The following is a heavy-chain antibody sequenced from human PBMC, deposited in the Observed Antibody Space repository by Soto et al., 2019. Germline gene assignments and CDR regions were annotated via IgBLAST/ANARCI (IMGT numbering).Heavy chain of an antibody. V-gene: IGHV1-3*04. J-gene: IGHJ4*02. D-gene: IGHD6-13*01. CDR1: GYTFTRYA. CDR2: INTANGNT. CDR3: ARVSDGSTCLAF. Sequence: ASVKVSCKASGYTFTRYAMHWVRQAPGQRLEWMGWINTANGNTNYSEKFQGRVTITRDTSASAAYMEVSSLRSDDTAVYYCARVSDGSTCLAFWGQGTLVTVSS.